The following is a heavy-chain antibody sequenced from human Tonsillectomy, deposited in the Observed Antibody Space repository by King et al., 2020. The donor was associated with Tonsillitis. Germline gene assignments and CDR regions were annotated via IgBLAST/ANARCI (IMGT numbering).Heavy chain of an antibody. J-gene: IGHJ5*02. CDR1: GFSLSNARMG. V-gene: IGHV2-26*01. Sequence: VTLKESGPVLVKPTETLTLTCTVSGFSLSNARMGVSWIRQPPGKALEWLAHIFSNDEKSYSTSLKSRLTISKDTSKSQVVLTMTNMDPVDTATYYCARMVEMWSRGKSGPPNWFDPWGQGTLVTVSS. CDR2: IFSNDEK. CDR3: ARMVEMWSRGKSGPPNWFDP. D-gene: IGHD3-3*01.